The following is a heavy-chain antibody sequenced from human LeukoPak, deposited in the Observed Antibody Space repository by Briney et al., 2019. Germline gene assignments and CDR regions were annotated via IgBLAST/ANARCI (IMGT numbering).Heavy chain of an antibody. J-gene: IGHJ4*02. CDR1: GGSVGSGTFY. CDR3: ARGSGDHGLNYFDY. D-gene: IGHD4-17*01. Sequence: PSETLSLTCTVSGGSVGSGTFYWSWIRQPPGKGLEWIGDIYYSGSTNYNPSLKSRVTISVDMSTNQFSLKLISVTAADTAVYYCARGSGDHGLNYFDYWGQGTLVSVSS. CDR2: IYYSGST. V-gene: IGHV4-61*01.